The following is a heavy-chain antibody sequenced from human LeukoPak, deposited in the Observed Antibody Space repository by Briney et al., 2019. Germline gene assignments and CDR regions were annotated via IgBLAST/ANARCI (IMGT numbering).Heavy chain of an antibody. CDR2: INHGGST. Sequence: PSETLSLTCAVYGGSFSGYYWSWIRQPPGMGLDWIGEINHGGSTNYNPSLKSRVTISVDTSKNQFSLKLSSVTAADTAVYFCARAVGVATTCWGQGTLVTVSS. D-gene: IGHD5-12*01. CDR3: ARAVGVATTC. V-gene: IGHV4-34*01. CDR1: GGSFSGYY. J-gene: IGHJ4*02.